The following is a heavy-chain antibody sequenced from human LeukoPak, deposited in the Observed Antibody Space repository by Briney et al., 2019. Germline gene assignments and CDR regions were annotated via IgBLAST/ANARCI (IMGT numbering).Heavy chain of an antibody. J-gene: IGHJ4*02. CDR1: GFTFSSYS. V-gene: IGHV3-48*04. D-gene: IGHD3-10*01. Sequence: GGSLRLSCAASGFTFSSYSMNWVRQAPGKGLEWVSYISSSSSTIYYADSVKGRFTISRDNTKNSLYLQMNSLRAEDTAVYYCASVLWFGGIFFDYWGQGTLVTVSS. CDR2: ISSSSSTI. CDR3: ASVLWFGGIFFDY.